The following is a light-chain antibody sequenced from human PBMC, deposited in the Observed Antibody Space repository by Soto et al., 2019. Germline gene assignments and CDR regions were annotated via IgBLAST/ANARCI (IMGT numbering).Light chain of an antibody. CDR1: QSISSY. CDR2: AAS. V-gene: IGKV1-39*01. CDR3: KQSYSTLT. Sequence: DIQMTQSPSSLSASVGDRVTITCPASQSISSYLNWYQQKPGKAPKLLIYAASSWQSGVPSRFSGSGSGTDFALTISSLQPEDFSTYYCKQSYSTLTFGGGTKVEIK. J-gene: IGKJ4*01.